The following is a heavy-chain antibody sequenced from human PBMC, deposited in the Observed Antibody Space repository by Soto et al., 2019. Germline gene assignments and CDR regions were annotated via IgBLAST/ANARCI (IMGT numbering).Heavy chain of an antibody. D-gene: IGHD3-10*01. Sequence: QVQLVESGGGVVQPGTSLRLSCAASGFSFKNHGMHWVRQAPGKGLAWVAVIWYDGSSQYYADSVKGRFIISRDNSKNTLSLEMNSLRADDTAVYYCAIDPTSYGSTVDFDSWGQGTLVTVSS. J-gene: IGHJ4*02. V-gene: IGHV3-33*01. CDR2: IWYDGSSQ. CDR1: GFSFKNHG. CDR3: AIDPTSYGSTVDFDS.